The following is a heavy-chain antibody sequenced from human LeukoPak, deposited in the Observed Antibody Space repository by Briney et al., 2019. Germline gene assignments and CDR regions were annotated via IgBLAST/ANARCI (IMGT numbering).Heavy chain of an antibody. D-gene: IGHD6-6*01. J-gene: IGHJ4*02. CDR3: AREGSMTARPFVSIDY. Sequence: SETLSLTCAVYGGSFSGYYWSWIRQPPGKGLEWIGEINHSGSTNYNPSLKSRVTISVDTSKNQFSLKLSSVTAADTAVYYCAREGSMTARPFVSIDYWGQGTLVTVSS. CDR2: INHSGST. V-gene: IGHV4-34*01. CDR1: GGSFSGYY.